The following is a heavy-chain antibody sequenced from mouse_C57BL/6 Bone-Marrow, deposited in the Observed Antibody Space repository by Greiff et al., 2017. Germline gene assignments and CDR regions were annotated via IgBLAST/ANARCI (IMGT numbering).Heavy chain of an antibody. V-gene: IGHV1-82*01. CDR1: GYAFSSSW. CDR2: IYPGDGDT. J-gene: IGHJ4*01. Sequence: VHLVESGPELVKPGASVKISCKASGYAFSSSWMNWVKQRPGKGLEWIGRIYPGDGDTNYNGKFKGKATLTADKSSSTAYMQLSSLTSEDSAVYFCARELRLRMDYWGQGTSVTVSS. D-gene: IGHD3-2*02. CDR3: ARELRLRMDY.